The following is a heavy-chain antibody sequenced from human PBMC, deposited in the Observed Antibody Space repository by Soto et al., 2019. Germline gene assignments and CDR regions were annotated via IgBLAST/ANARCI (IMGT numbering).Heavy chain of an antibody. Sequence: QVQLVQSGAEVKKPGSSVKVTCKASGGTFSSYTSSWLRQAPGQGLEWMGRIIPILGIANYAQKFQGRVTITADKSTSTAYMELSSLRSEDTAVYYCAREAQGVATNYWGQGTLVTVSS. J-gene: IGHJ4*02. D-gene: IGHD5-12*01. CDR1: GGTFSSYT. V-gene: IGHV1-69*08. CDR3: AREAQGVATNY. CDR2: IIPILGIA.